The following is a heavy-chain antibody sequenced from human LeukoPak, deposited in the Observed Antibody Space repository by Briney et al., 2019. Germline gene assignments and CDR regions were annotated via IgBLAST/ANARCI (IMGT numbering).Heavy chain of an antibody. CDR1: GFTFSNYY. Sequence: GGSLRLSCAASGFTFSNYYMSWIRQAPGKGLEWLSYISSSATNIQYADSVRGRFTISRDNAKNSLYLQMNRLRDEDTAVYYCARVDFYYDSSGYVGEYFQHWGQGTLVTVSS. CDR2: ISSSATNI. V-gene: IGHV3-11*01. J-gene: IGHJ1*01. D-gene: IGHD3-22*01. CDR3: ARVDFYYDSSGYVGEYFQH.